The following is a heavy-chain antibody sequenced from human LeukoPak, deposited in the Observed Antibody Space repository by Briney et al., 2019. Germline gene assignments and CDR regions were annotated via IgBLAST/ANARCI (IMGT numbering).Heavy chain of an antibody. CDR3: ASQSSGSSTGAPDF. CDR2: ISSSSRSK. Sequence: GGSLRLSCETSGVTFSSFSLNWVRQAPGKGLEWLSYISSSSRSKYYADSVKGRFIVSRDNAKNSLYLQMDSLRAEDTALYYCASQSSGSSTGAPDFWGQGTLVTVSS. J-gene: IGHJ4*02. D-gene: IGHD1-26*01. CDR1: GVTFSSFS. V-gene: IGHV3-48*04.